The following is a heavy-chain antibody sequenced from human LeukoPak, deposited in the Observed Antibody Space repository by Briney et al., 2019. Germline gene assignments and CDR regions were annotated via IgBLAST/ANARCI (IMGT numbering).Heavy chain of an antibody. J-gene: IGHJ5*02. D-gene: IGHD2-2*01. V-gene: IGHV4-59*08. Sequence: SETLSLTCTVSGGSISSYYWSWIRQPPGKGLEWIGYIYYSGSTNYNPSLKSRVTISVDTSKNQFSLKLSSVTAADTAVYYCARAVYCSSAGCYDGAWFDPWGQGTLVTVSS. CDR1: GGSISSYY. CDR3: ARAVYCSSAGCYDGAWFDP. CDR2: IYYSGST.